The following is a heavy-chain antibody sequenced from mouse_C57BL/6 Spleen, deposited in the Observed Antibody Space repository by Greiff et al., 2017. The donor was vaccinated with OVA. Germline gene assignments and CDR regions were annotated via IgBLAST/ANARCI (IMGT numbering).Heavy chain of an antibody. Sequence: EVQLVESGPGLVKPSQSLSLTCSVTGYSITSGYYWNWIRQFPGNKLEWMGYISYDGSNNYNPSLKNRISITRDTSKNQCFLKLNSVTTEDTATYYCARDGLIYSDYAGFAYSGQGTLVTVSA. J-gene: IGHJ3*01. D-gene: IGHD2-4*01. CDR3: ARDGLIYSDYAGFAY. V-gene: IGHV3-6*01. CDR1: GYSITSGYY. CDR2: ISYDGSN.